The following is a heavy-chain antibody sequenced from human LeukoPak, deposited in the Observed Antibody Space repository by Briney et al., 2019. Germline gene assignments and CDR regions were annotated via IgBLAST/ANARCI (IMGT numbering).Heavy chain of an antibody. V-gene: IGHV1-18*04. CDR2: ISAYNGNT. D-gene: IGHD3-9*01. CDR1: GYTFTSYG. Sequence: ASVKVSCKASGYTFTSYGTSWVRQAPGQGLQCIAWISAYNGNTNYAQKLQGRATMTTDTSTSTAYMELRSLRSDDTAVYYCARDPLPYYDILTGYSPLLYWGQGTLVTVSS. CDR3: ARDPLPYYDILTGYSPLLY. J-gene: IGHJ4*02.